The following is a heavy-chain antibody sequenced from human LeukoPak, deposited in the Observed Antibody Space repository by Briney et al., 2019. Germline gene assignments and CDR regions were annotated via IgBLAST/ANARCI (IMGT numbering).Heavy chain of an antibody. Sequence: GGSLRLSCAASGFTFSSYWMSWVRQAPGKGLEWVANIKQDGSEKYYVDSVKGRFTISRDNAKNSLYLQMNSLRAEDTAVYYCARDSRYSYGYYYYYGMDVWGQGTTVTVSS. CDR1: GFTFSSYW. V-gene: IGHV3-7*01. CDR3: ARDSRYSYGYYYYYGMDV. D-gene: IGHD5-18*01. CDR2: IKQDGSEK. J-gene: IGHJ6*02.